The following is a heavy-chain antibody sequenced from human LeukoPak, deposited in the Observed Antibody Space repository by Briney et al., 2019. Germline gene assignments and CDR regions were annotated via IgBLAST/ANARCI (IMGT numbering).Heavy chain of an antibody. CDR1: GFIFSNYG. CDR3: AKDSSAYYLDY. CDR2: IWYDGSKK. J-gene: IGHJ4*02. Sequence: PGTSLRLSCAASGFIFSNYGMYWVRQAPGKGLEWVAVIWYDGSKKYYADSVRGRFTISRDNSKNTLYLHMNRLRSEDTAVYYCAKDSSAYYLDYWGQGTLVTVSS. V-gene: IGHV3-33*06. D-gene: IGHD3-22*01.